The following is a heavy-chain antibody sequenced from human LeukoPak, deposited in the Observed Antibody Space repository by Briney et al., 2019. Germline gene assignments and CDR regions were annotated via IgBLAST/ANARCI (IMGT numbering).Heavy chain of an antibody. CDR3: ARCRYGSGYVWFDP. J-gene: IGHJ5*02. CDR1: GFPFSDYY. Sequence: GGSPRLSCAASGFPFSDYYMSWIRPAPREGPEWVSYISSSSDYTNYADSVTGRFTISRDNAKNSLYLQMNSLRAGDTAVYYCARCRYGSGYVWFDPWGQGTLVTVSS. V-gene: IGHV3-11*06. CDR2: ISSSSDYT. D-gene: IGHD5-12*01.